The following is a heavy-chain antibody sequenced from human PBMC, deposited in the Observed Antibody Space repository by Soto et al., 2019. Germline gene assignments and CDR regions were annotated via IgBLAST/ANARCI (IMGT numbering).Heavy chain of an antibody. CDR2: IKSKTDGGTT. Sequence: PGESLRLSCAVSVFTFSNAWMSLVRQAPGRGLEWVGRIKSKTDGGTTDYAAPVKGRFTISRDDSKNTLYLQMNSLKTEDTAVYYCTTDLPSNDYNWFDPWGQGTMVTVSS. D-gene: IGHD1-1*01. J-gene: IGHJ5*02. CDR1: VFTFSNAW. V-gene: IGHV3-15*01. CDR3: TTDLPSNDYNWFDP.